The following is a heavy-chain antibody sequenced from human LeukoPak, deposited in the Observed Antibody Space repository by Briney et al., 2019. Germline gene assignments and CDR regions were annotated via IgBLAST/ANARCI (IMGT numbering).Heavy chain of an antibody. CDR2: INPNSGGT. V-gene: IGHV1-2*02. J-gene: IGHJ4*02. CDR1: GYTFTGYY. CDR3: AREAPDYGAYVFDY. D-gene: IGHD4-17*01. Sequence: ASVKVSCKASGYTFTGYYMHWVRQAPGQGLEWMGWINPNSGGTNYAQKFQGRVTMTRDTSISTAYMELSRLRSDDTAVYYCAREAPDYGAYVFDYWGQGTLVTVSS.